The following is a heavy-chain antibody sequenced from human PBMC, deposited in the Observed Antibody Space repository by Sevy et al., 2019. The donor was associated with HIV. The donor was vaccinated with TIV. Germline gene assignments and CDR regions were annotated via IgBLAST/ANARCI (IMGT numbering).Heavy chain of an antibody. J-gene: IGHJ3*02. CDR2: ISSSSSYI. V-gene: IGHV3-21*01. CDR1: EFTFNIYT. D-gene: IGHD4-17*01. Sequence: GGSLRLSCAASEFTFNIYTMNWVRRAPGKGLEWVSSISSSSSYIYYADSVKGRFTISRENAKNSLYLQMNSLRAEDTAVYYCARDRRTVTSGGAFDIWGQGTMVTVSS. CDR3: ARDRRTVTSGGAFDI.